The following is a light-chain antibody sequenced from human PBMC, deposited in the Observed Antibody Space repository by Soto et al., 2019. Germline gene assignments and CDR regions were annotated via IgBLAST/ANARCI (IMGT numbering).Light chain of an antibody. J-gene: IGKJ4*01. V-gene: IGKV4-1*01. CDR2: WAS. CDR1: QRGLYSSNTKNY. CDR3: QQYYSTLLS. Sequence: DIVMTQYPDSLAVSLGERATINCKSSQRGLYSSNTKNYLAWYQQKPGQPPKLLIYWASTRESGVPDRFSGSGSGTDFTLTISSLQAEDVAVYYCQQYYSTLLSFGGGTKVEIK.